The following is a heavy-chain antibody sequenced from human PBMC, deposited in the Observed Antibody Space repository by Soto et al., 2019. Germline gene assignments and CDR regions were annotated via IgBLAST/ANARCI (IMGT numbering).Heavy chain of an antibody. CDR2: IIPIFGTA. J-gene: IGHJ4*02. D-gene: IGHD3-22*01. CDR1: GGTFSSYA. Sequence: AAVKVSCKASGGTFSSYAISCVRQAPGQGLEWMGGIIPIFGTANYAQKFQGRVTITADESTSTAYMELSSLRSEDTAVYYCARDRPEYYYDSSVGYFDYWGQGTLVTVSS. V-gene: IGHV1-69*13. CDR3: ARDRPEYYYDSSVGYFDY.